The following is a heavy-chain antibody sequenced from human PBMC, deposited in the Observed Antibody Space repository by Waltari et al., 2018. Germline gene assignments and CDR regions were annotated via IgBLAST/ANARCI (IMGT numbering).Heavy chain of an antibody. D-gene: IGHD3-10*01. CDR1: GGSISSGGYS. CDR2: IYHSGST. V-gene: IGHV4-30-2*01. Sequence: QLQLQESGSGLVKPSQTLSLTCAVSGGSISSGGYSWSWIRQPPGKGLEWIGYIYHSGSTYYNPSLKRRVTIAVDRSKNQFSLKLSSVTAADTAVYYCARGSRPMVQGVITPWFDPWGQGTLVTVSS. CDR3: ARGSRPMVQGVITPWFDP. J-gene: IGHJ5*02.